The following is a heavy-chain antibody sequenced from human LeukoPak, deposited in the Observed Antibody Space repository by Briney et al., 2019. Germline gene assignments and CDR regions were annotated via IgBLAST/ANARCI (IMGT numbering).Heavy chain of an antibody. V-gene: IGHV3-74*01. D-gene: IGHD2-21*02. J-gene: IGHJ4*02. CDR2: VKSDGSST. CDR3: ARDGFLGPVTAYLDY. CDR1: EFTFGSYA. Sequence: PGGSLRLPLEASEFTFGSYAMHWFRQAPGKGLVWVSGVKSDGSSTSYADSVKGRFTISRDNARNTLYLQMNSLRAEDTAVYYCARDGFLGPVTAYLDYWGQGTPVTVSS.